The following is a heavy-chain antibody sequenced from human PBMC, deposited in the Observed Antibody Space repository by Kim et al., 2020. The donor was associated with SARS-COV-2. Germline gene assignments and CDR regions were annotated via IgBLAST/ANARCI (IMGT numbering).Heavy chain of an antibody. CDR1: GHFFTRDS. V-gene: IGHV1-3*01. Sequence: ASVKVSCKTSGHFFTRDSIHWVRQAPGQGLEWMGGIDCGNGNTIYSQKFQGRVTFTTETSASTAYMELSFLRSEDSAVYYCLGGFYFDYWGQGTLVTVYS. CDR3: LGGFYFDY. CDR2: IDCGNGNT. J-gene: IGHJ4*02. D-gene: IGHD3-16*01.